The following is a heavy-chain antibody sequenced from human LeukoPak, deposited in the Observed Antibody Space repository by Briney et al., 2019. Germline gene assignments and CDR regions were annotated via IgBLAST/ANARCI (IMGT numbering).Heavy chain of an antibody. J-gene: IGHJ4*02. CDR2: INPSGGST. CDR3: ARGQYYDSSGLIDY. D-gene: IGHD3-22*01. Sequence: ASVKVSCKASGYSFTSNVISWVRQAPGQGLEWMGIINPSGGSTSYAQKFQGRVTMTRDMSTSTVYMELSSLRSEDTAVYYCARGQYYDSSGLIDYWGQGTPVTVSS. CDR1: GYSFTSNV. V-gene: IGHV1-46*01.